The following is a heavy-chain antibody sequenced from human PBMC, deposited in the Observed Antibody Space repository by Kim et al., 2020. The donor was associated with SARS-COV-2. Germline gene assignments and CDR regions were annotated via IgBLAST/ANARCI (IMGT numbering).Heavy chain of an antibody. CDR3: AKGLGVATDSFDY. Sequence: YADSVYGRLTISRDNSKNTLYLQMNSLRAEATAVYYWAKGLGVATDSFDYWGQGTLVTASS. D-gene: IGHD5-12*01. V-gene: IGHV3-23*01. J-gene: IGHJ4*02.